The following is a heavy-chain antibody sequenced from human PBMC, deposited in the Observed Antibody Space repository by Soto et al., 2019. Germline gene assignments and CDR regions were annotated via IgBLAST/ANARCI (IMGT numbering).Heavy chain of an antibody. J-gene: IGHJ4*02. D-gene: IGHD1-7*01. CDR2: ISASGVST. Sequence: PGGSLRLSCAASGFSFSSYAMSWVRQAPGKGLEWVSGISASGVSTHYADSVKGRFTISRDNSKNTLYLEMKNLGAGDTAIYCCAIVGGNYPRGQGXLVTVYS. CDR1: GFSFSSYA. CDR3: AIVGGNYP. V-gene: IGHV3-23*01.